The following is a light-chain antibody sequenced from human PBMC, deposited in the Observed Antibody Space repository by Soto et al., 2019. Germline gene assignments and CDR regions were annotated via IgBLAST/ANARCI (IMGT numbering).Light chain of an antibody. V-gene: IGKV3-20*01. J-gene: IGKJ2*01. CDR1: QSVSNNY. CDR2: VAS. Sequence: EIVLTQSPDTLSLSPGERATLSCRASQSVSNNYLAWYQQKPGQAPRLLIYVASNRPGGIPDKFSGSGSGTDFTLTISSLEPEDFAVYYCQQYGSSPYTFAQGSKLEI. CDR3: QQYGSSPYT.